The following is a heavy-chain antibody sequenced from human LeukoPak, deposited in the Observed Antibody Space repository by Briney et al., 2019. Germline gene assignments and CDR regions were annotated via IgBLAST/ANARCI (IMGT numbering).Heavy chain of an antibody. J-gene: IGHJ5*02. Sequence: PSETLSLTCTVSGGSISSGDYYWSWIRQPPGKGLEWIGYIYYSGSTYYNPSLNSRVTISVDTSKNQFSLKLSSVTAADTAVYYCARADWGITIFGVVIGWFDPWGQGTLGTVSS. CDR3: ARADWGITIFGVVIGWFDP. CDR2: IYYSGST. D-gene: IGHD3-3*01. V-gene: IGHV4-30-4*08. CDR1: GGSISSGDYY.